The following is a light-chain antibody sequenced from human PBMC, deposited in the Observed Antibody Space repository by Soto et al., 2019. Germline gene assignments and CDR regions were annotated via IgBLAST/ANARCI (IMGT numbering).Light chain of an antibody. CDR2: DVD. V-gene: IGLV2-14*03. CDR1: YSDVGSYNS. Sequence: QSALTQPASVSGSPGQPITISCTGSYSDVGSYNSVSWYQQHPGKAPKLMIYDVDNRPSGVSNRFSGSKSGNTASLTISGLQTEDEADYYCGSYTTSDTLAFGGGTKLTVL. CDR3: GSYTTSDTLA. J-gene: IGLJ2*01.